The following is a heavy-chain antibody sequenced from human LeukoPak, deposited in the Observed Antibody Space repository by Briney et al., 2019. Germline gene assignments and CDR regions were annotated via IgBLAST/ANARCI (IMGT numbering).Heavy chain of an antibody. V-gene: IGHV3-11*01. D-gene: IGHD6-19*01. Sequence: GGSLSLSCAASGFTFSDYYMSWIRQAPGKGLDWVSYISSSGSTIYYADSVKGRFTISRDNAKNSLYLQMNSLRAEDTAVYYCATDSSGWSVFDYWGQGTLVTVSS. CDR1: GFTFSDYY. CDR2: ISSSGSTI. J-gene: IGHJ4*02. CDR3: ATDSSGWSVFDY.